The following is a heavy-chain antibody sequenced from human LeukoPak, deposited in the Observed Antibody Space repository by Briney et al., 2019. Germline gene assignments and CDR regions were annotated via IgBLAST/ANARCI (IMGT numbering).Heavy chain of an antibody. CDR1: GFTFSSYG. CDR2: IKQDGSEK. CDR3: ARDLTNYYGSGSYWYYFDY. Sequence: GRSLRLSCAASGFTFSSYGMRWVRQAPGKGLEWVANIKQDGSEKYYVDSVKGRFTISRDNAKNSLYLQMNSLRAEDTAVYYCARDLTNYYGSGSYWYYFDYWGQGTLVTVSS. J-gene: IGHJ4*02. V-gene: IGHV3-7*04. D-gene: IGHD3-10*01.